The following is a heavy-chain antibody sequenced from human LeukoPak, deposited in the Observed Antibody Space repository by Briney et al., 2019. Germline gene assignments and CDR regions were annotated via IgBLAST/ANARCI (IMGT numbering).Heavy chain of an antibody. D-gene: IGHD3-10*01. J-gene: IGHJ6*02. V-gene: IGHV3-33*01. CDR3: ARGPDNYYSTLSYGMDV. CDR1: GFTFSSNG. CDR2: IWYDGSNK. Sequence: GRSLRLSCAASGFTFSSNGMHWVRQAPGKGLEWVALIWYDGSNKYYADSVKGRFTISRDNSKNTLYLQMNSLRAEDTAVYYCARGPDNYYSTLSYGMDVWGQGTTVTVSS.